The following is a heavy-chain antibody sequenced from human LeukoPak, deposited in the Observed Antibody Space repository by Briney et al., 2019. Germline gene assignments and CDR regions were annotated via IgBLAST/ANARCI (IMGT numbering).Heavy chain of an antibody. CDR3: ARGAYGSGSYYNYYGMDV. CDR1: GSTFATRW. J-gene: IGHJ6*02. Sequence: GASLKISCKGSGSTFATRWLAWVRQMPGRGLEWMGIIYPDGSDAMYSPSFQGQVTISADKSISTAYLQWSSLKASDSAMYYCARGAYGSGSYYNYYGMDVWGQGTTVTVSS. V-gene: IGHV5-51*01. CDR2: IYPDGSDA. D-gene: IGHD3-10*01.